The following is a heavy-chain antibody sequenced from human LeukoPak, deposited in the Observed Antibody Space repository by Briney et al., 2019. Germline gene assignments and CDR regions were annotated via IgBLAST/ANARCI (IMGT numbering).Heavy chain of an antibody. CDR1: GFTFSSYS. D-gene: IGHD3-10*01. Sequence: GGSLRLSCAASGFTFSSYSMNWVRRAPGKGLEWVSSISSSSSYIYYADSVKGRFTISRDNAKNSLYLQMNSLRAEDTAVYYCATGHYRNTPGWGQGTLVTVSS. CDR3: ATGHYRNTPG. CDR2: ISSSSSYI. J-gene: IGHJ4*02. V-gene: IGHV3-21*01.